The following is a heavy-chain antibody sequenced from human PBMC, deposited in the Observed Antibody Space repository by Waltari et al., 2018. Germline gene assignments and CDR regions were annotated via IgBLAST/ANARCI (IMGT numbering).Heavy chain of an antibody. CDR1: GFTFSSYA. CDR3: ARDRFGLGAFDI. V-gene: IGHV3-30*04. J-gene: IGHJ3*02. D-gene: IGHD3-16*01. CDR2: ISYDGSEK. Sequence: QVQLVESGGGVVQPGRSLRLSCAASGFTFSSYAMHWVRQAPGKGLEWVAVISYDGSEKYYVDSVKGRFTISRDNAKNSLYLQMNSLRAEDTAVYYCARDRFGLGAFDIWGQGTMVTVSS.